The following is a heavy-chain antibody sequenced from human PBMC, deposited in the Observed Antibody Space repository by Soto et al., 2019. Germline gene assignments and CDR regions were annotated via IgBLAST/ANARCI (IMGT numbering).Heavy chain of an antibody. D-gene: IGHD6-13*01. J-gene: IGHJ5*02. CDR1: GGSISSYY. V-gene: IGHV4-59*12. CDR3: ARRPTAAAGTGDNWFDP. CDR2: IYYSGST. Sequence: SETLSLTCTVSGGSISSYYWSWIRQPPGKGLEWIGYIYYSGSTNYNPSLKSRVTISVDTSKNQFSLKLSSVTASDTAMYYCARRPTAAAGTGDNWFDPWGQGTLVTVSS.